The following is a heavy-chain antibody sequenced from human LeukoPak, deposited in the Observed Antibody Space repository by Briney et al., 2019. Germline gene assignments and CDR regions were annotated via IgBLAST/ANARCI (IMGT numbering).Heavy chain of an antibody. CDR1: GFTFSNYA. CDR3: ALNGREVPSGAFDI. D-gene: IGHD3-16*02. CDR2: ISGSGGST. V-gene: IGHV3-23*01. Sequence: GGSLRLSCAASGFTFSNYAMSWVRQAPGKGLEWVSAISGSGGSTYYADSVKGRFTISRDNSKNTLYLQMNSLRAEDTAVYYCALNGREVPSGAFDIWGQGTMVIVSS. J-gene: IGHJ3*02.